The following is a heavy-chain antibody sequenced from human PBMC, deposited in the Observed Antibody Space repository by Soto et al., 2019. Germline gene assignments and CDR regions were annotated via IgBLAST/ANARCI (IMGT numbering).Heavy chain of an antibody. V-gene: IGHV5-51*01. CDR3: ARRIAYCGGDCSVGYFDY. J-gene: IGHJ4*02. Sequence: GESLKISCKGSGYSFTSYWIGWVRQMPGKGLEWVGIIYPGDSDTRYSPSFQGQVTISADKSISTAYLQWSSLKASDTAMYYCARRIAYCGGDCSVGYFDYWGQGTLVTVSS. CDR1: GYSFTSYW. D-gene: IGHD2-21*02. CDR2: IYPGDSDT.